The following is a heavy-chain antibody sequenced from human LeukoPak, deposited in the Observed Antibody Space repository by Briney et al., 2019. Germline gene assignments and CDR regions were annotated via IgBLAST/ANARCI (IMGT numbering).Heavy chain of an antibody. CDR1: GGSFSDYY. V-gene: IGHV4-34*01. CDR2: INHGRST. D-gene: IGHD3-22*01. J-gene: IGHJ4*02. CDR3: ARGTVHFGYYDTSGYLEY. Sequence: PSETLSLTCAVSGGSFSDYYWIWIRQSPGKGLEWIGEINHGRSTNYNPSLKSRATISQDTSKNQFSLRLTSVTAADTAVYYCARGTVHFGYYDTSGYLEYWGQGALVTVSS.